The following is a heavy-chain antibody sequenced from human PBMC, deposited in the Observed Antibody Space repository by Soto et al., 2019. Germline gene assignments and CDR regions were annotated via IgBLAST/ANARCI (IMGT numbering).Heavy chain of an antibody. D-gene: IGHD1-20*01. Sequence: GGSLRLSCAASGFTFSSSAMSWVCQPPGKGLEWVSALSGSDGSPSYADAVKGGFTISRDNSKNTLYLQMNSLRAEDTAVYYCAKDRRYNWINHFDYWGQGTLVTVSS. J-gene: IGHJ4*02. CDR2: LSGSDGSP. V-gene: IGHV3-23*01. CDR1: GFTFSSSA. CDR3: AKDRRYNWINHFDY.